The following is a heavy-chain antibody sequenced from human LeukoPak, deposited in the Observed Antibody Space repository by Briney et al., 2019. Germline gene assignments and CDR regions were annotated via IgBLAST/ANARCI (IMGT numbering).Heavy chain of an antibody. D-gene: IGHD6-13*01. Sequence: GGSLRLSCAASIFSFSSCWMSWVRQAPGKGLEWVANIKQDGSEKFYVDSVKGRFTISRDNSKNSLYLQMNNLRAEDTAVYYCATFLRQQLKPPETYGMDVWGQGTTVTVSS. J-gene: IGHJ6*02. CDR2: IKQDGSEK. CDR3: ATFLRQQLKPPETYGMDV. V-gene: IGHV3-7*01. CDR1: IFSFSSCW.